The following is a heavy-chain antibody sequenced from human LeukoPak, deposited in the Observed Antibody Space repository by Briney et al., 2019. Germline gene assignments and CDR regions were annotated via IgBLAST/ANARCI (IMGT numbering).Heavy chain of an antibody. V-gene: IGHV3-23*01. J-gene: IGHJ4*02. CDR1: GFTFSSYA. CDR3: ARRLGYCSSASCYVAPFDY. CDR2: ISGSGGST. Sequence: GGSLRLSCAASGFTFSSYAMSWVRQAPGKGLEWVSAISGSGGSTYYVDSVKGRFTISRDSSKNTLYLQMDSLRAEDTAVYYCARRLGYCSSASCYVAPFDYWGQGTLVTVSS. D-gene: IGHD2-2*01.